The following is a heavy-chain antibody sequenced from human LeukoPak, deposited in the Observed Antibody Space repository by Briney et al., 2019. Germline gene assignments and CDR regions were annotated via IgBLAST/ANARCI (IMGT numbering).Heavy chain of an antibody. D-gene: IGHD6-19*01. Sequence: PSETLSLTCAVYGGSFSGYYWSWIRQPPGKGLEWIGEINHSGSTNHNPSLKSRVTISVDTSKNQFSLKLSSVTAADTAVYYCARGTGSGWFAFDYWGQGTLVTVSS. J-gene: IGHJ4*02. CDR2: INHSGST. CDR1: GGSFSGYY. CDR3: ARGTGSGWFAFDY. V-gene: IGHV4-34*01.